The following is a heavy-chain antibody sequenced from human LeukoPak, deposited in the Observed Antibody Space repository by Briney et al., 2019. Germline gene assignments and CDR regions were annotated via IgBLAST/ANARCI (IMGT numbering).Heavy chain of an antibody. CDR3: AGRRTTGTAAQDY. D-gene: IGHD1-1*01. CDR1: GFTFSSYS. CDR2: ISSSSSYI. V-gene: IGHV3-21*01. J-gene: IGHJ4*02. Sequence: GGSLRLSCAASGFTFSSYSMDWVRQAPGKGLEWVSSISSSSSYIYYADSVKGRFTISRDNAKNSLYLQMNSLRAEDTAVYYCAGRRTTGTAAQDYWGQGTLVTVSS.